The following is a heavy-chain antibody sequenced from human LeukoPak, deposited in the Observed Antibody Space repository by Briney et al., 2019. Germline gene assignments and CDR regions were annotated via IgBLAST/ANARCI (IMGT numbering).Heavy chain of an antibody. V-gene: IGHV3-21*01. CDR1: GFTFSSYS. CDR3: ARDLRISGVNDYFDY. D-gene: IGHD3-10*01. Sequence: PGGSLRLSCAASGFTFSSYSMNWVRQAPGKGLEWVSSISSSSSYIYYADSVKGRFTISRDNAKNSLYLQMNSLRAEDTAVYYCARDLRISGVNDYFDYWGQGTLVTVSS. CDR2: ISSSSSYI. J-gene: IGHJ4*02.